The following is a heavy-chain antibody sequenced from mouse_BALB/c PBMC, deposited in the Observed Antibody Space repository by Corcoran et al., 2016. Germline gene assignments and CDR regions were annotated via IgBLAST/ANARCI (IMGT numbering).Heavy chain of an antibody. Sequence: QVQLQQSGAELMKPGASVKISCKATGYTFSSYWIEWVKQRPGHGLEWIGEILPGSGSTNYNEKFKGKATFTADTSSNTAYMQLSSLTSEDSAVYYCARGDVRWLLRNYAMDYWGQGTSVTVSS. V-gene: IGHV1-9*01. CDR1: GYTFSSYW. J-gene: IGHJ4*01. CDR2: ILPGSGST. CDR3: ARGDVRWLLRNYAMDY. D-gene: IGHD2-3*01.